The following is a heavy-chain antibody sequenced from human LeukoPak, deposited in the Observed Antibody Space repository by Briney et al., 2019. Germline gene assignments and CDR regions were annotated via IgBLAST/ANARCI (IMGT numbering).Heavy chain of an antibody. V-gene: IGHV3-30*02. CDR1: GFTFSSYG. CDR3: ARTSYDAFDI. J-gene: IGHJ3*02. Sequence: GGSLRLSCAASGFTFSSYGMHWVRQAPGKGLEWVAFIRYDGSSKYYADSVKGRYTISRDNSKNTLYLQMNSLRAEDTAVYYCARTSYDAFDIWGQGTMVTVSS. CDR2: IRYDGSSK. D-gene: IGHD1/OR15-1a*01.